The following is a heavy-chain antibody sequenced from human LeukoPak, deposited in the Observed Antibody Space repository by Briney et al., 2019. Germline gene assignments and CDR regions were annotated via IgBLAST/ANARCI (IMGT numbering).Heavy chain of an antibody. D-gene: IGHD4-11*01. J-gene: IGHJ5*02. V-gene: IGHV3-23*01. CDR2: ISGSGVTT. Sequence: GGSLRLSCVASGFTFSTYAMSWVRQAPGQGLEWVSVISGSGVTTYYADSVKGRFSISRANSKNTLYLQMNSLRAEDTAVYYCARDRRSVDYSNYATTNWFDPWGQGTLVTVSS. CDR3: ARDRRSVDYSNYATTNWFDP. CDR1: GFTFSTYA.